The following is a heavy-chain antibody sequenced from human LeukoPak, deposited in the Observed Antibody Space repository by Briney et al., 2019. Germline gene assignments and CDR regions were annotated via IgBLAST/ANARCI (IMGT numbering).Heavy chain of an antibody. Sequence: GESLKISCEGSGYCFTSHWIGWVRQMPGKGLEWMGIIYPGDSDTRYSPSFQGQVTISADKSINTAYLQWSSLKASDTAIYYCARCLHGDGYTPGDYWGQGTLVTVSS. J-gene: IGHJ4*02. D-gene: IGHD5-24*01. CDR3: ARCLHGDGYTPGDY. CDR1: GYCFTSHW. CDR2: IYPGDSDT. V-gene: IGHV5-51*01.